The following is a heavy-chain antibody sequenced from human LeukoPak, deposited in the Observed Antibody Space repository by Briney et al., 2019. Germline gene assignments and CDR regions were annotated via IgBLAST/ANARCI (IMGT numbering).Heavy chain of an antibody. CDR1: GFTFHNNG. D-gene: IGHD3-22*01. CDR3: AKSTAYSITMIVVIKPMDV. Sequence: PGGSLRLSCAASGFTFHNNGMSWVRQAPGKGLEWVAVISYDGSNTYYADSVRGRFTISRDNSKNTLYLQMNSLRAEDTAVYYCAKSTAYSITMIVVIKPMDVWGQGTTVTVSS. CDR2: ISYDGSNT. V-gene: IGHV3-30*18. J-gene: IGHJ6*02.